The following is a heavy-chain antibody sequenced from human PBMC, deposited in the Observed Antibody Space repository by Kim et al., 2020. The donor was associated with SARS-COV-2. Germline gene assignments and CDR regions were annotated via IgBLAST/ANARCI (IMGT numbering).Heavy chain of an antibody. J-gene: IGHJ6*03. CDR1: GYTFTGYY. CDR3: ARDRAIFGVVIGSMDV. CDR2: INPNSGGT. Sequence: ASVKVSCKASGYTFTGYYMHWVRQAPGQGLEWMGWINPNSGGTNYAQKFQGRVTMTRDTSISTAYMGLSRLRSDDTAVYYCARDRAIFGVVIGSMDVGGKGTTVPVSS. D-gene: IGHD3-3*01. V-gene: IGHV1-2*02.